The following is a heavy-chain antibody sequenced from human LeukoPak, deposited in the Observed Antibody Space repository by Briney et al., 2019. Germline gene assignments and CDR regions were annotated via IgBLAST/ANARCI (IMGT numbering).Heavy chain of an antibody. D-gene: IGHD3-3*01. CDR2: IYYSGST. V-gene: IGHV4-30-4*08. CDR1: GGSISSGDYY. Sequence: ASQTLSLTCTVSGGSISSGDYYWSWIRQPPGKGLVWIGYIYYSGSTYYNPSLKSRVTISVDTSKNQFSLKLSSVTAADTAVYYCARVVTIFFGVVYYFDYWGQGTLVTVSS. CDR3: ARVVTIFFGVVYYFDY. J-gene: IGHJ4*02.